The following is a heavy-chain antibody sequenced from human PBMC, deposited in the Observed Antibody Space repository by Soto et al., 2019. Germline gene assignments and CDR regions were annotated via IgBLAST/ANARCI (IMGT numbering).Heavy chain of an antibody. CDR2: FDPEDGET. CDR3: ATAGSGTIFGVVTRYYYCGMDV. J-gene: IGHJ6*02. D-gene: IGHD3-3*01. Sequence: ASVKVSCKASGYTFTSYCISWVRQAPGQGLEGMGGFDPEDGETIYAQKFQGRVTMTEDTSTDTAYMELSSLRSEDTAVYYCATAGSGTIFGVVTRYYYCGMDVWGQGTTVTVSS. CDR1: GYTFTSYC. V-gene: IGHV1-24*01.